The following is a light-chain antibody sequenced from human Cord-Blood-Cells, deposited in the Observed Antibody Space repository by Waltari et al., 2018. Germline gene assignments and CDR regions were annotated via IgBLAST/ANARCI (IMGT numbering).Light chain of an antibody. Sequence: EIVLTQSPATLSLSPGERATLSCRASQSVSSYLAWYQQKPGQTPRLLIYDASNGATGIPARFSCSGSGTDFTLTISSLEPEDFAVYYCQQRSNWPITFGQGTRLEIK. V-gene: IGKV3-11*01. CDR2: DAS. CDR3: QQRSNWPIT. CDR1: QSVSSY. J-gene: IGKJ5*01.